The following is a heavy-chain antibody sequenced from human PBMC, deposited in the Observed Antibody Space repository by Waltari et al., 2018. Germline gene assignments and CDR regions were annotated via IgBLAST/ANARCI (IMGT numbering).Heavy chain of an antibody. Sequence: QVQLVQSGAEVKKPGASVKVSCKASGYTFSDYYIHWVRQAPGQGLEWMAWIKPDTGASDYAQRFRDRVTLTSDTSINTVYMELTGLKSDDTAVHFCARAAGGQVFDTWGQGTMVTVSS. V-gene: IGHV1-2*02. D-gene: IGHD3-16*01. CDR1: GYTFSDYY. CDR3: ARAAGGQVFDT. J-gene: IGHJ3*02. CDR2: IKPDTGAS.